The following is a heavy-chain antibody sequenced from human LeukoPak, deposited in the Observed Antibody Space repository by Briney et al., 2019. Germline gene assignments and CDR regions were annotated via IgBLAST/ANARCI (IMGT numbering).Heavy chain of an antibody. CDR2: IYTSGST. D-gene: IGHD2-2*01. CDR3: ARIPWDGCSSTSCYAFDI. J-gene: IGHJ3*02. Sequence: SETLSLTCTVSGDSINNYYWSWIRQPAGKGLEWIGRIYTSGSTNYNPSLKGRVTMSVDTSKNQFSLKLSSVTAADTAVYYCARIPWDGCSSTSCYAFDIWGQGTMVTVSS. CDR1: GDSINNYY. V-gene: IGHV4-4*07.